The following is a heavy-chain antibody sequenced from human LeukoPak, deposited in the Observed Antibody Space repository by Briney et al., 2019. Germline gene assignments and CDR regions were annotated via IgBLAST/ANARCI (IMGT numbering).Heavy chain of an antibody. Sequence: GGSLRLSCAASGFTFTSYAMTWVRQAPGKGLEWVSAISHSGANTYYADSVKGRFTISRDNSKNTLYVQMNSLRVEDTAVYYCARGLVDVHDSSGYYSNWFDPWGQGTLVTVSS. V-gene: IGHV3-23*01. CDR2: ISHSGANT. J-gene: IGHJ5*02. D-gene: IGHD3-22*01. CDR3: ARGLVDVHDSSGYYSNWFDP. CDR1: GFTFTSYA.